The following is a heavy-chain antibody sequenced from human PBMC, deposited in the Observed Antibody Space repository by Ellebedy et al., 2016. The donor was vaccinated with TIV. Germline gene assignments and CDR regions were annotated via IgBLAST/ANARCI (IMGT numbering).Heavy chain of an antibody. Sequence: GESLKISCAASGFTFSGFGIHWVRQAPGKGLEWVAIIWYDGSNAYYADSVKGRFTISRDNARNSVYLQMNSLRVDDTAIYYCARDTVQVPDGDVFDMWGQGTMVTVSS. CDR2: IWYDGSNA. CDR3: ARDTVQVPDGDVFDM. V-gene: IGHV3-33*01. CDR1: GFTFSGFG. J-gene: IGHJ3*02. D-gene: IGHD2-2*01.